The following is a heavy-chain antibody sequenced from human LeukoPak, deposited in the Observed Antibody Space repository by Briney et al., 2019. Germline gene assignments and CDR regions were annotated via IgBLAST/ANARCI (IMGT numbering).Heavy chain of an antibody. V-gene: IGHV3-23*01. CDR2: ISGSGSHA. CDR1: GFSFGSYA. CDR3: GSGPVGTTVP. J-gene: IGHJ5*02. Sequence: GGSLRLSCAASGFSFGSYATGWTRQAPGQGLEWVSAISGSGSHANYAESVKGRFTISRDNSKNTLYLQMHSLIAADTAVYYCGSGPVGTTVPWGQGTLVTVSS. D-gene: IGHD1-1*01.